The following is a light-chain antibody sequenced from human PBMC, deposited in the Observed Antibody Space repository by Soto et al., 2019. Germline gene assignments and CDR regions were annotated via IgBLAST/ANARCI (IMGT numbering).Light chain of an antibody. J-gene: IGLJ1*01. CDR3: CSYARSSPYV. Sequence: QSVLTQPASVSGSPGQSITISCTGTSSDVGGYNYVSWYQHHPGKAPKLMIYDVSNRPSGVSNRFSGSKSGNTASLTISGLRAEDEAHYYCCSYARSSPYVFGTGTKV. CDR2: DVS. CDR1: SSDVGGYNY. V-gene: IGLV2-14*03.